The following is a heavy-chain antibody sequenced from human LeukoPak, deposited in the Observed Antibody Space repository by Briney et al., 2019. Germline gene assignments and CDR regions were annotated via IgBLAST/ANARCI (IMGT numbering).Heavy chain of an antibody. CDR1: GGSISSSNW. CDR3: AIPMVRGVLSPSYPYGMDV. CDR2: IYHSGST. Sequence: SGTLSLTCAVSGGSISSSNWWSWVRQPPGKGLEWIGEIYHSGSTNYNPSLKSRVTISVDKSKNQFSLKLSSVTAADTAVYYCAIPMVRGVLSPSYPYGMDVWGQGTTVTVSS. V-gene: IGHV4-4*02. D-gene: IGHD3-10*01. J-gene: IGHJ6*02.